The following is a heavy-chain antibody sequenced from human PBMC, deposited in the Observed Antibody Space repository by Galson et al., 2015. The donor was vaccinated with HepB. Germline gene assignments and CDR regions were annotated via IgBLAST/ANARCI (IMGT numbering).Heavy chain of an antibody. J-gene: IGHJ6*03. CDR1: GGTFSTYA. CDR3: AISDPYYYYYMDG. Sequence: SVKVSCKASGGTFSTYAISWVRQAPGQGLEWMGGIIPFLGVPNYAQNFQGRVTITADKSTSTAYMELSSLRSENTAMYYCAISDPYYYYYMDGWGKGTTVTVSS. V-gene: IGHV1-69*10. CDR2: IIPFLGVP.